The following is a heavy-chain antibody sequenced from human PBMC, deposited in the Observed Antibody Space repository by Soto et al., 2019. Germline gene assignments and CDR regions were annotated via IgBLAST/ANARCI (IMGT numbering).Heavy chain of an antibody. CDR1: GFTFTSSA. Sequence: SVKVSWKASGFTFTSSAVQWVRQARGQRLEWIGWIVVGSGNTNYAQKFQERVTITRDMSTSTAYMELSSLRSEDTAVYYCAAELAVVLHYYYGMDVWGQATTVTVSS. J-gene: IGHJ6*02. CDR2: IVVGSGNT. CDR3: AAELAVVLHYYYGMDV. V-gene: IGHV1-58*01. D-gene: IGHD2-21*01.